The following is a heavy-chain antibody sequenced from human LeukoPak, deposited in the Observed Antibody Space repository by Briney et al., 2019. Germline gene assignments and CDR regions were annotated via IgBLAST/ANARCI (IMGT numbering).Heavy chain of an antibody. CDR3: ARDRISMVRGAYYYYYYMDV. J-gene: IGHJ6*03. V-gene: IGHV1-24*01. D-gene: IGHD3-10*01. CDR2: FDPEDGET. Sequence: ASVKVSCKVSGYTLTELSMHWVRQAPGKGLEWMGGFDPEDGETIYAQKFQGRVTMTRDTSTSTVYMELSSLRSEDTAVYYCARDRISMVRGAYYYYYYMDVWGKGTTVTISS. CDR1: GYTLTELS.